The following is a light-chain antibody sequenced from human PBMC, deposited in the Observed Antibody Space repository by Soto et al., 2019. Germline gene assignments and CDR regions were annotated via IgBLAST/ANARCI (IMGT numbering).Light chain of an antibody. Sequence: VVMTQPPLSLPVTLGQPASISCTSRHILVDSGGITYLNWYHLRPGQPPRRLIYKISNRDSVGPGRFSACGSGSYFKLQISRVEAEDVGVYQCMQGKLWRWTFGRGTEVEIK. CDR2: KIS. CDR3: MQGKLWRWT. V-gene: IGKV2-30*01. J-gene: IGKJ1*01. CDR1: HILVDSGGITY.